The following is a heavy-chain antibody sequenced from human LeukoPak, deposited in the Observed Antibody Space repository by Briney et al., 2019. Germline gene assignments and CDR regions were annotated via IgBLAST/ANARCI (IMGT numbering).Heavy chain of an antibody. D-gene: IGHD5-24*01. CDR2: IYYSGST. Sequence: SETLSLTCTVSGGPISSYYWSLIRQPPGKGLEWIGYIYYSGSTNYNPSLKSRVTISVDTSKNQLSLKLRSVTAADTAVYYCARGGRDGYTLYPLDYWGQGTLVTVSS. V-gene: IGHV4-59*08. CDR1: GGPISSYY. J-gene: IGHJ4*02. CDR3: ARGGRDGYTLYPLDY.